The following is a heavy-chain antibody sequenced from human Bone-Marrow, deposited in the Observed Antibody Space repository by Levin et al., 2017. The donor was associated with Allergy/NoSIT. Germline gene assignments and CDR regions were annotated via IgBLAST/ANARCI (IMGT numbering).Heavy chain of an antibody. J-gene: IGHJ4*02. CDR1: GFTFSSYA. CDR2: ISGSGGST. D-gene: IGHD3-16*01. Sequence: PGGSLRLSCAASGFTFSSYAMSWVRQAPGKGLEWVSAISGSGGSTYYADSVKGRFTISRDNSKNTLYLQMNSLRAEDTAVYYCATSFGVVVLSELFFDYWGQGTLVTVSS. V-gene: IGHV3-23*01. CDR3: ATSFGVVVLSELFFDY.